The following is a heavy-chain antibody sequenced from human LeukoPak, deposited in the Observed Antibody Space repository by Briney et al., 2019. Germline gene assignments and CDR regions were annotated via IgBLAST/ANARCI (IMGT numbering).Heavy chain of an antibody. CDR1: GFTFSGYA. J-gene: IGHJ3*02. Sequence: GGSLRLSCEASGFTFSGYAVSWVRQAPGKGLEWVGRIKSKTDGGTTDYAAPVKGRFTISRDDSKNTLYLQMNSLKTEDTAMYYCSFDAFDIWGQGTMVTVSS. CDR2: IKSKTDGGTT. V-gene: IGHV3-15*01. CDR3: SFDAFDI.